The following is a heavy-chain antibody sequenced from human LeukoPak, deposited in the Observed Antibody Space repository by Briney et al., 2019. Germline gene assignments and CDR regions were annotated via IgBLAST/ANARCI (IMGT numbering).Heavy chain of an antibody. CDR2: ITPIFGTA. Sequence: SVKVSCKASGGTFSSYAISWVRQAPGQGLDWMGGITPIFGTANYAQKFQGRVTITTDESTSTAYMELSSLRSEDTAVYYCARDRTRRDGYNFGAFDIWGQGTMVTVSS. J-gene: IGHJ3*02. CDR1: GGTFSSYA. D-gene: IGHD5-24*01. V-gene: IGHV1-69*05. CDR3: ARDRTRRDGYNFGAFDI.